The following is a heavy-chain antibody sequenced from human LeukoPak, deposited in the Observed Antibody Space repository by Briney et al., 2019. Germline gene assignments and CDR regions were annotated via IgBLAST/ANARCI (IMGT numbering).Heavy chain of an antibody. J-gene: IGHJ3*02. Sequence: PGGSLRLSCSASGFTFINAWMTWVRQAPGKGLEWVGRIRSKRDGATADYAAPVKGRFTISRDDSKNTLNLQMNSLKTEDTAVYYCATIKEANDAFDIWGQGTVVTVSS. CDR1: GFTFINAW. CDR2: IRSKRDGATA. V-gene: IGHV3-15*01. CDR3: ATIKEANDAFDI.